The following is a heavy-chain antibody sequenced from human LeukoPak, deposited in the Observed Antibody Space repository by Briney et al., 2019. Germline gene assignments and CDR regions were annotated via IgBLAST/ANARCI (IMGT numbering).Heavy chain of an antibody. CDR3: AKNGPAAIDDAFDI. CDR2: KSYDGSNK. J-gene: IGHJ3*02. V-gene: IGHV3-30*18. Sequence: GGARSLACAASGFTFRCYGMPWVRPAPGQGMGWGAVKSYDGSNKYYADSVKGRFTISRDNSKNTLYLQMNSLRAEDTAVYYCAKNGPAAIDDAFDIWGQGTMVTVSS. D-gene: IGHD2-2*01. CDR1: GFTFRCYG.